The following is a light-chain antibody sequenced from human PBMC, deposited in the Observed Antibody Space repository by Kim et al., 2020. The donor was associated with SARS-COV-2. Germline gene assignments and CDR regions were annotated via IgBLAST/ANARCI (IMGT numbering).Light chain of an antibody. CDR1: STCVECNS. V-gene: IGLV1-44*01. CDR2: SNT. Sequence: SGSSTCVECNSVSWYQQVPGTAPKLLMFSNTCRPSGVPDRFSGSKSGTTASLTFSGLQSDDEADYYCTAWEGSLNGEVFGGRTKINVL. J-gene: IGLJ3*02. CDR3: TAWEGSLNGEV.